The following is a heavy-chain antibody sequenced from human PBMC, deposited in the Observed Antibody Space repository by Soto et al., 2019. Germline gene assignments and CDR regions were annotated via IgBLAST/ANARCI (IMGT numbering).Heavy chain of an antibody. CDR2: TSYRSKWYN. CDR3: ARAAYSSGWYGDWLDP. D-gene: IGHD6-19*01. V-gene: IGHV6-1*01. Sequence: SQTLSLTCAISVDSVSSNSAAWNWIRRSPSRGLEWLGRTSYRSKWYNDYAVSVKSRITINPDTSKNQFSLQLNSVTPEDTAVYYCARAAYSSGWYGDWLDPWAQGTLVPVSS. CDR1: VDSVSSNSAA. J-gene: IGHJ5*02.